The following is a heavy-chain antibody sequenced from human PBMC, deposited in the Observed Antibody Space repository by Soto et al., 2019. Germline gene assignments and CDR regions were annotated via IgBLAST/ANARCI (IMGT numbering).Heavy chain of an antibody. CDR1: GYTFTSYG. V-gene: IGHV1-18*01. CDR3: ARDSTYYYGSGSYRMGFDY. CDR2: ISAYNGNT. D-gene: IGHD3-10*01. Sequence: QVQLVQSGAEVKKPGASVKVSCKASGYTFTSYGISWVRQAPGQGLEWMGWISAYNGNTNYAQKLQGRVTMTTDTSMSTAYMELRSLRSDDTAVYYCARDSTYYYGSGSYRMGFDYWGQGTLVTVSS. J-gene: IGHJ4*02.